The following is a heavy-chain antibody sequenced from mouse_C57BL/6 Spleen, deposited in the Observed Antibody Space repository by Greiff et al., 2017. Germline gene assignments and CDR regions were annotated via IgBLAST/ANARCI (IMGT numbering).Heavy chain of an antibody. CDR1: GYTFTSYW. CDR3: ANEYTAWFAY. D-gene: IGHD5-1*01. CDR2: IDPSDSYT. V-gene: IGHV1-59*01. J-gene: IGHJ3*01. Sequence: QVQLKQPGAELVRPGTSVKLSCKASGYTFTSYWMHWVKQRPGQGLEWIGVIDPSDSYTNYNQKFKGKATLTVDTSSSTAYMQLSSLTSEDSAVYYCANEYTAWFAYWGQGTLVTVSA.